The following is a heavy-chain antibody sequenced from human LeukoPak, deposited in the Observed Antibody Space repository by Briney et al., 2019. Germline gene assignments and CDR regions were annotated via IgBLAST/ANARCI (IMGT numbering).Heavy chain of an antibody. CDR1: GFTFSSYW. Sequence: GGSLRLSCAASGFTFSSYWMSWVRQAPGKGLEWVANIKQDGSEKYYVDSVKGRFTISRDNAKNSLYLQMNSLRAEDTAVYYCARDSSSWNYYYYYMDVWGKGTTVTVSS. J-gene: IGHJ6*03. V-gene: IGHV3-7*01. D-gene: IGHD6-6*01. CDR2: IKQDGSEK. CDR3: ARDSSSWNYYYYYMDV.